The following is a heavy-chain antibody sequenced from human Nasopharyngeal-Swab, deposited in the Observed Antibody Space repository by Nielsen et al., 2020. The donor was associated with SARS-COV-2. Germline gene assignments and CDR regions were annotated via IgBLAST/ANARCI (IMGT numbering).Heavy chain of an antibody. CDR1: GYSISSGYY. CDR2: IYHSGST. D-gene: IGHD3-22*01. CDR3: GGEYYYESTGYLYAFYI. V-gene: IGHV4-38-2*02. J-gene: IGHJ3*02. Sequence: SETLSLTCTVSGYSISSGYYWGWIRQPPGKGLEWIGSIYHSGSTYYNPSLKSRVTISVDTSKNQFSLKLSSVTAADTAVYYCGGEYYYESTGYLYAFYIWGQGTLVTVSS.